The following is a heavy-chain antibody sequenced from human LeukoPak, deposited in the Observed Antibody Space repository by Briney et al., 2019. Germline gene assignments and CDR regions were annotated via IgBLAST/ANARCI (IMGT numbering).Heavy chain of an antibody. CDR1: GGTFSSYA. D-gene: IGHD6-19*01. Sequence: SVKVSCKASGGTFSSYAISWVRLAPGQGREWMGGIIPIFGTANYAQKFQGRVTITADESTSTAYMELSSLRSEDTAVYYCAREVAVSMDVWGKGTTVTVSS. V-gene: IGHV1-69*01. CDR2: IIPIFGTA. CDR3: AREVAVSMDV. J-gene: IGHJ6*03.